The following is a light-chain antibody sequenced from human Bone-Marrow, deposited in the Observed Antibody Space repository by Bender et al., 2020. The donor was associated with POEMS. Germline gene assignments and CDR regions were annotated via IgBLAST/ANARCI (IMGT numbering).Light chain of an antibody. Sequence: QSALTQPPSVSASPGQSITISCTGTTDDVVAYNSVSWYQQYPGKAPKVLIFDVNKRPSGVPDRFSGSKSGNTASLTISGLQAEDEADYHCCSYAGGYSHVLFGGGAKLTVL. V-gene: IGLV2-11*02. J-gene: IGLJ3*02. CDR2: DVN. CDR3: CSYAGGYSHVL. CDR1: TDDVVAYNS.